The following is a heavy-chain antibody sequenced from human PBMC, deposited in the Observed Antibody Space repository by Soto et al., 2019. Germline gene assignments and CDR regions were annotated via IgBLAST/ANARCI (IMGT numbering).Heavy chain of an antibody. CDR2: ITTAGDT. CDR1: GFTFSNYD. CDR3: ARELHGGSYGMDV. Sequence: EVQVVESGGGLVQPGGSLRLSCAVSGFTFSNYDMHWVRQVTGKGLEWVSGITTAGDTYYSGSVKGRFTISREKAKNSLYVQVNGVSAGDTAVYYCARELHGGSYGMDVWGQGTTVTVSS. J-gene: IGHJ6*02. V-gene: IGHV3-13*01.